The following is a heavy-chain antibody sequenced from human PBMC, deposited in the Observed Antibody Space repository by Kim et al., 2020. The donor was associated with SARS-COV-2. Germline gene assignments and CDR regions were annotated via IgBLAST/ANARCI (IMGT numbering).Heavy chain of an antibody. Sequence: ASVKVSCKASGYTFTNHAINWVRQAPGRGLEWMGWINTDTGSPTYAPDFTGRFVFSLDTSVSTAYLQIRSLEAEDTALYYCARVVWGGYRDIDSWGQGT. J-gene: IGHJ4*02. V-gene: IGHV7-4-1*02. CDR3: ARVVWGGYRDIDS. CDR2: INTDTGSP. CDR1: GYTFTNHA. D-gene: IGHD3-16*02.